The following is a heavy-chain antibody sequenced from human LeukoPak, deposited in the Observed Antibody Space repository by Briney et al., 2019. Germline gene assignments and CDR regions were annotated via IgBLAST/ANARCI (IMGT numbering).Heavy chain of an antibody. Sequence: ASVKVSCKASGYTFTSYDINWVRQATGQGLEWMGWMNPNSGNTGYAQKFQGRVTMTRNTSISTAYMELSSLRSEDTAVYYCARDAVIFHGYGDYDRVLNYWGQGTLVTVSS. CDR2: MNPNSGNT. V-gene: IGHV1-8*01. CDR3: ARDAVIFHGYGDYDRVLNY. CDR1: GYTFTSYD. D-gene: IGHD4-17*01. J-gene: IGHJ4*02.